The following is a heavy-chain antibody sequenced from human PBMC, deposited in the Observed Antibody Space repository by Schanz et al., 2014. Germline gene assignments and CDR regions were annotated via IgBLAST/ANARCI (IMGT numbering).Heavy chain of an antibody. V-gene: IGHV1-2*02. D-gene: IGHD5-12*01. Sequence: QVQLVQSGPAVKKPGASMKVSCLASGYSFTEYFLHWVRQAPGQGLEWMGWINPNSGETNYEQKLKGRVPWTSDASISTAFMELSGLTSDDTATYFCARARYTGYDCSGYWGQGTLLIVSS. CDR3: ARARYTGYDCSGY. J-gene: IGHJ4*02. CDR1: GYSFTEYF. CDR2: INPNSGET.